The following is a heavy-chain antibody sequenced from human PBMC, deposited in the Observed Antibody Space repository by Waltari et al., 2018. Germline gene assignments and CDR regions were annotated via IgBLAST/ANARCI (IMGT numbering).Heavy chain of an antibody. Sequence: QVQLQESGPGLVKPSETLSLTCTVSGGSISIYYWSWIRQPAGKGLEWIGRIYTSGSTNYNPSLKSRVTISVDKSKNQFSLKLSSVTAADTAVYYCARDGEYSSGWYSPQYWGQGTLVTVSS. CDR1: GGSISIYY. CDR3: ARDGEYSSGWYSPQY. D-gene: IGHD6-19*01. CDR2: IYTSGST. V-gene: IGHV4-4*07. J-gene: IGHJ4*02.